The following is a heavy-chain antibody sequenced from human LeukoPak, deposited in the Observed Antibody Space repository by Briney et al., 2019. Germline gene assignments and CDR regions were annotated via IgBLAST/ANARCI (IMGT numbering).Heavy chain of an antibody. CDR1: GDAITSDKYY. V-gene: IGHV4-61*01. J-gene: IGHJ4*02. D-gene: IGHD4-23*01. CDR2: IYYSGST. CDR3: ARIEDYGGNSVNY. Sequence: SETLSLTCTVSGDAITSDKYYWGWIRQPPGKGLEWIGYIYYSGSTNYNPSLKSRVTISVDTSKNQFSLELSSVTAADTAVYYCARIEDYGGNSVNYWGQGTLVTVSS.